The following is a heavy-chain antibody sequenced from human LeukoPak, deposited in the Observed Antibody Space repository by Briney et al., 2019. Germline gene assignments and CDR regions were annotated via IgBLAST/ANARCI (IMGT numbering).Heavy chain of an antibody. Sequence: SETLSLTCIDSGGSISGSSYYWVWIRQPPGKGLEWIGSIYYSGITYYNPSLKSRVTISVDTSKNQFSLKLSSVTAADTSVYYVARLKDYEKNNWVDSWVQGTLVTVSS. D-gene: IGHD4-17*01. CDR3: ARLKDYEKNNWVDS. CDR1: GGSISGSSYY. V-gene: IGHV4-39*01. J-gene: IGHJ5*01. CDR2: IYYSGIT.